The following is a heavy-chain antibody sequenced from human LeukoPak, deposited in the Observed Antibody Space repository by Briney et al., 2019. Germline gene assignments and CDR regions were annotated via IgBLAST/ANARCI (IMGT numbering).Heavy chain of an antibody. V-gene: IGHV3-23*01. Sequence: GGSLRLSCAASGFTFSSYAMSWVRQAPGKGLEWVSAISGSGGSTYYADSVKGRFTISRDNSKNTLYLQMNSLRAEDTAVYYCAKGGLSIAARPYDAFDIWGQGTMVTVSS. CDR3: AKGGLSIAARPYDAFDI. D-gene: IGHD6-6*01. CDR1: GFTFSSYA. J-gene: IGHJ3*02. CDR2: ISGSGGST.